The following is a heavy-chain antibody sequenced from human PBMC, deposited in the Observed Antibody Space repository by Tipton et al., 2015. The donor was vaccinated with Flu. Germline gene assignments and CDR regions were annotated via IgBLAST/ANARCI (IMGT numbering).Heavy chain of an antibody. CDR2: IYHSGTT. CDR3: ARRKTYYYGSGYGYFDL. Sequence: GAALDKTNWWNWVRQPPGKGLQWIGEIYHSGTTNYNPSLKSRVTISVDKSKNQFSLKLSSVTAADTAVYFCARRKTYYYGSGYGYFDLWGRGTLVTVSS. CDR1: GAALDKTNW. D-gene: IGHD3-10*01. J-gene: IGHJ2*01. V-gene: IGHV4-4*01.